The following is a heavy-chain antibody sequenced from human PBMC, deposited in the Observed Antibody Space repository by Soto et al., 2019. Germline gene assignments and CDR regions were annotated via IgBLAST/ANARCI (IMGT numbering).Heavy chain of an antibody. V-gene: IGHV2-5*02. CDR3: AHCATRNPVFL. CDR2: IYWDDDK. J-gene: IGHJ4*02. CDR1: GFSLSTSGVG. D-gene: IGHD3-10*02. Sequence: QITLKESGPTLVIPTQTLTLTCTFSGFSLSTSGVGVGWIRQPPGKALEWLALIYWDDDKRYSPSLKSRLTXTXXTSKNQLVLTMTNMDPVDTATYYCAHCATRNPVFLWGQGTLVTVSS.